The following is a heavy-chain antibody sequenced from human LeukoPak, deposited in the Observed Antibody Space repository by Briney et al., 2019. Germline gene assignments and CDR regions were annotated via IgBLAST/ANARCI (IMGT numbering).Heavy chain of an antibody. CDR1: GFTFSRYC. CDR2: ISSSGSTI. J-gene: IGHJ5*02. Sequence: TGGSLRLSCAASGFTFSRYCMNWVRQAPGKGLEWVSYISSSGSTIYYADSVKGRFTISRDNANNSLYLQMNSLRTEDTAVYYCAREPTYYDFWSGHLITPRRFDPWGQGTLVTVSS. V-gene: IGHV3-48*01. CDR3: AREPTYYDFWSGHLITPRRFDP. D-gene: IGHD3-3*01.